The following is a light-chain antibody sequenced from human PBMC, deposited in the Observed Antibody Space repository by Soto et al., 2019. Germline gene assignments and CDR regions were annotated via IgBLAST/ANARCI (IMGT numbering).Light chain of an antibody. V-gene: IGKV1-5*01. Sequence: DIQMTQSPSTLSASVGDRVTITCRASQNVSIWLAWYQQKPGKAPKLLISDASNLESGVPSRFSGSGSGTEFTLTISTLRPDDFATYFCQQYDSYSLTFGQGTKVDIK. CDR2: DAS. J-gene: IGKJ1*01. CDR1: QNVSIW. CDR3: QQYDSYSLT.